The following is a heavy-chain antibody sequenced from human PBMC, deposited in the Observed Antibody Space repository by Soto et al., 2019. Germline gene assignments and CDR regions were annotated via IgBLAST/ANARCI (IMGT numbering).Heavy chain of an antibody. Sequence: KTSETLSLTCAVYGGSFSGYYWTWIRQPPGKGLEWIGEINHSGTINFNPSLKSRLTISLDTSKKHFSLKLSSVTGADTAAYYCARADRTLVTSYSLDVWGQGTTVTVSS. CDR2: INHSGTI. CDR1: GGSFSGYY. D-gene: IGHD2-21*02. CDR3: ARADRTLVTSYSLDV. V-gene: IGHV4-34*01. J-gene: IGHJ6*02.